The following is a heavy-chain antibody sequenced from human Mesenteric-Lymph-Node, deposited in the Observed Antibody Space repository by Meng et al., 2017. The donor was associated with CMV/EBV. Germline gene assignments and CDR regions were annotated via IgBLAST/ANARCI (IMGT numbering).Heavy chain of an antibody. V-gene: IGHV1-2*06. J-gene: IGHJ4*02. CDR2: INPKTGGR. Sequence: QFQLVQSEAQVKKPGALVMLSCKASGYTFIDYYINWVRQAPGQGLEWMGRINPKTGGRSYAQNFQGRVTMTRDTSINTAYMEVNRLNSDDTAMYYCARDRDTDWYSPFDYWGQGTLVTVSS. D-gene: IGHD3-9*01. CDR1: GYTFIDYY. CDR3: ARDRDTDWYSPFDY.